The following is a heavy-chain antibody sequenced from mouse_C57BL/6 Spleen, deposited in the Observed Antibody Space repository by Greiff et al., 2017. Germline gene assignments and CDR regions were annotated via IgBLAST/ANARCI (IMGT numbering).Heavy chain of an antibody. CDR1: GYSFTDYN. Sequence: VQLKQSGPELVKPGASVKISCKASGYSFTDYNMNWVKQSNGKSLEWIGVINPNYGTTSYNQKFKGKATLTVDQSSSTAYMQLNSLTSEDSAVYYCATVLFYEYPYYGAMDYWGQGTSVTVSS. J-gene: IGHJ4*01. D-gene: IGHD2-4*01. CDR2: INPNYGTT. CDR3: ATVLFYEYPYYGAMDY. V-gene: IGHV1-39*01.